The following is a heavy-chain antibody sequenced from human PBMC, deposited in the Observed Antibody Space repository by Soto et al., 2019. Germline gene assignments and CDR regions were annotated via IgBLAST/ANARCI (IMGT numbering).Heavy chain of an antibody. J-gene: IGHJ4*02. Sequence: SSETLSLTCTVSGGSISNYFCNWIRQPAGKGLEWIGRIDNSGSTNYNPSLKSRITMSADTSRNQFSLKLNSVTAADTAVYYCARVGQDFWSGPFDYWGQGALVTVSS. D-gene: IGHD3-3*01. CDR1: GGSISNYF. CDR2: IDNSGST. CDR3: ARVGQDFWSGPFDY. V-gene: IGHV4-4*07.